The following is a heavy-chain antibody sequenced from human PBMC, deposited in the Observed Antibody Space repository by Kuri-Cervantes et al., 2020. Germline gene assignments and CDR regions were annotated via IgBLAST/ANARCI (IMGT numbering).Heavy chain of an antibody. Sequence: GESLKISCAASGFTFSSYAMHWVRQAPGKGLEWVAVISYDGSNKYYADSVKGRFTVSRDNAKNSLYLQMNSLRAEDTAVYYCARGEGAGYWGQGTLVTVSS. CDR1: GFTFSSYA. D-gene: IGHD3-10*01. CDR3: ARGEGAGY. V-gene: IGHV3-30-3*01. J-gene: IGHJ4*02. CDR2: ISYDGSNK.